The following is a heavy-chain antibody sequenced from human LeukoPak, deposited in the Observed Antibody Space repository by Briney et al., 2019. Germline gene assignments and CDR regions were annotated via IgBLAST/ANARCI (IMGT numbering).Heavy chain of an antibody. Sequence: SETLSLTCTVSGGSISSYYWSWIRQPPGQEREWSGYIYYSGSNNCPTSVKSRVAMSVATSKQQSSLKMSSLPAAATAVYYCARGGTAVIAPYAFDIWGQGTMVTVSS. J-gene: IGHJ3*02. V-gene: IGHV4-59*01. D-gene: IGHD4-23*01. CDR3: ARGGTAVIAPYAFDI. CDR1: GGSISSYY. CDR2: IYYSGSN.